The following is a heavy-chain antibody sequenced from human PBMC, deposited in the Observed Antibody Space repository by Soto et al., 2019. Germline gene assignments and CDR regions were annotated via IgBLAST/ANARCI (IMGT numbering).Heavy chain of an antibody. D-gene: IGHD1-26*01. J-gene: IGHJ5*02. CDR2: INPSGGST. V-gene: IGHV1-46*01. Sequence: GALVKVSCKASGYTFTSYYMHWVRQAPGQGLEWMGIINPSGGSTSYAQKFQGRVTMTRDTSTSTVYMELSSLRSEDTAVYYCARGRELYSGSYYDHDWFDPWGQGTLVTVSS. CDR3: ARGRELYSGSYYDHDWFDP. CDR1: GYTFTSYY.